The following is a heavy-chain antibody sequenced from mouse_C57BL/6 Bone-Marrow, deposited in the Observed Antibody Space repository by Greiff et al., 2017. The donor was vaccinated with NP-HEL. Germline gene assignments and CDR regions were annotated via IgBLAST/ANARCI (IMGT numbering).Heavy chain of an antibody. Sequence: LVESGAELVRPGTSVKMSCKASGYTFTNYWIGWAKQRPGHGLEWIGDIYPGGGYTNYNEKFKGKATLTADKSSSTAYMQFSSLTSEDSAIYYCARSHYYYGSSGFAYWGQGTLVTVSA. V-gene: IGHV1-63*01. CDR3: ARSHYYYGSSGFAY. CDR2: IYPGGGYT. J-gene: IGHJ3*01. CDR1: GYTFTNYW. D-gene: IGHD1-1*01.